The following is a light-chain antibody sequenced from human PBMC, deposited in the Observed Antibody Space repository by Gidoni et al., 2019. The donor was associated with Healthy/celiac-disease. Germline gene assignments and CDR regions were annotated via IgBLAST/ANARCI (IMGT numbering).Light chain of an antibody. CDR1: QAISSY. J-gene: IGKJ4*02. CDR3: QQDYSFPLT. CDR2: AAS. Sequence: VIWMTQSPSLLAASTGDRVTTSGRMSQAISSYLAWYQQKPGKAPELLIYAASTWQSGVPSRFSGSGSGTDFTLTISWLQSEDFATYYCQQDYSFPLTFGEGTKVEIK. V-gene: IGKV1D-8*03.